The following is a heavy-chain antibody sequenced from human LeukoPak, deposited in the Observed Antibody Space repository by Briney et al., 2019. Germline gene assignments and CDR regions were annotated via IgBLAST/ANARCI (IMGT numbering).Heavy chain of an antibody. Sequence: SVKVSCKASGYTFTSYGISWVRQAPGQGLEWMGGIIPIFGTANYAQKFQGRVTITADESTSTAYMELSSLRSEDTAVYYCARETVVVPAAPWGYFDYWGQGTLVTVSS. D-gene: IGHD2-2*01. CDR2: IIPIFGTA. J-gene: IGHJ4*02. CDR1: GYTFTSYG. CDR3: ARETVVVPAAPWGYFDY. V-gene: IGHV1-69*13.